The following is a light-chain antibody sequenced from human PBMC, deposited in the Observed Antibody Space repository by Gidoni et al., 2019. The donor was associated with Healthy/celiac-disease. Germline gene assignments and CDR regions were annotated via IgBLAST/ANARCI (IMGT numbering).Light chain of an antibody. Sequence: IRMTQSPSSLSASVGDRVTIPCRASQSISSYLNWYQQQPGTAPKLLIYAASSLQSGVPSRFSGSGSGTDFPLTIRSLQPEDFATYYCQQSYRTTWTFGQGTKVEIK. CDR2: AAS. V-gene: IGKV1-39*01. CDR1: QSISSY. CDR3: QQSYRTTWT. J-gene: IGKJ1*01.